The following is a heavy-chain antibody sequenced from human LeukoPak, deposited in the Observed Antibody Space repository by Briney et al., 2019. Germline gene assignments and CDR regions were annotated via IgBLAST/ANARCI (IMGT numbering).Heavy chain of an antibody. J-gene: IGHJ4*02. CDR1: GFTFSIYA. D-gene: IGHD6-19*01. CDR2: ISSSGGST. CDR3: AKDERLPPVAGIDY. Sequence: HPGGSLRLSCAASGFTFSIYAMSWVRQAPGKGLEWVSAISSSGGSTYYADSVKGRFTISRDNSKKTLHLQMNSLRAEDTAVYYCAKDERLPPVAGIDYWGQGTLVTVSS. V-gene: IGHV3-23*01.